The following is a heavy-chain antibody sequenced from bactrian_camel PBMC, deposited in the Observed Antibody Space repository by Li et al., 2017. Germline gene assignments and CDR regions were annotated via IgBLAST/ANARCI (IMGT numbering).Heavy chain of an antibody. V-gene: IGHV3-2*01. CDR2: VYSTRSLT. Sequence: HVQLVESGGGLVQPGGSLRLSCAASEFTASNYYMTWVRQAPGKGLEWVASVYSTRSLTYYADSVKGRFTISREYAKTTVYLQMNSLKPEDTAMYYCAAGWARDSDYCVTSSTEYNYWGQGTQVTVS. J-gene: IGHJ4*01. CDR3: AAGWARDSDYCVTSSTEYNY. CDR1: EFTASNYY. D-gene: IGHD3*01.